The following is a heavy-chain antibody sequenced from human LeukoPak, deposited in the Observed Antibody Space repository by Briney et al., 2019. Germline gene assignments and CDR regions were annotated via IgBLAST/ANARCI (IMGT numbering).Heavy chain of an antibody. Sequence: ASVKVSCRASGYIFTGYYMHWVRQAPGQGLEWMGWINPNSGGTNYAQKFQGRVTMTRDTSISTAYMELSRLRSDDTAVYYCARARYDYDSPMDVWGKGTTVTVSS. CDR3: ARARYDYDSPMDV. D-gene: IGHD3-22*01. CDR1: GYIFTGYY. CDR2: INPNSGGT. V-gene: IGHV1-2*02. J-gene: IGHJ6*03.